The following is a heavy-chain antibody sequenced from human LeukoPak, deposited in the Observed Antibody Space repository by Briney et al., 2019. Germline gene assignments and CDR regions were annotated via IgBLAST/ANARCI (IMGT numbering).Heavy chain of an antibody. CDR3: ARETRYTVTSKYNASDI. D-gene: IGHD4-11*01. J-gene: IGHJ3*02. V-gene: IGHV1-18*01. Sequence: ASVKVSCKTSGYTFSSYGYSWVRQAPGQGLEWMGWVSPYNGNTRYQEKFQGRVTMTTDTSASTVYMELRSLRSDDTAVYYCARETRYTVTSKYNASDIWGQGTMVTVSS. CDR1: GYTFSSYG. CDR2: VSPYNGNT.